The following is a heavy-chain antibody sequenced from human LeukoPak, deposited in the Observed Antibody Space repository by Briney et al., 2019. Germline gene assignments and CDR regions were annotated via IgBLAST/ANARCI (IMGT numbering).Heavy chain of an antibody. CDR2: ISSSSSYI. J-gene: IGHJ5*02. CDR3: ASGSVLLWFGELFGH. CDR1: GFTFSSYS. V-gene: IGHV3-21*04. Sequence: GGSLRLSCAASGFTFSSYSMNWVRQAPGKGLEWVSSISSSSSYIYYADSVKGRFTISRDNSKNTLYLQMNSLRAEDTAVYYCASGSVLLWFGELFGHWGQGTLVTVSS. D-gene: IGHD3-10*01.